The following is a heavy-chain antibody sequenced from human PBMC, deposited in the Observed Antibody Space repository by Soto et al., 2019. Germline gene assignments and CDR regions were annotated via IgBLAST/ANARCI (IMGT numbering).Heavy chain of an antibody. CDR1: GFTFSNAW. V-gene: IGHV3-15*01. CDR3: TTDLSTGTDAFDI. Sequence: GESLKISCAASGFTFSNAWMSWVRQAPGKGLEWVGRIKSKTDGGTTDYAAPVKGRFTISRDDSKNTLYLQMNSLKTEDTAVYYCTTDLSTGTDAFDIWGQGTMVTVSS. J-gene: IGHJ3*02. D-gene: IGHD1-1*01. CDR2: IKSKTDGGTT.